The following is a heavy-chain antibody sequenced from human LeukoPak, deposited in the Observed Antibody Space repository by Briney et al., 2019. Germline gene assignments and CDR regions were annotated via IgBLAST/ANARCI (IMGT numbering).Heavy chain of an antibody. J-gene: IGHJ5*01. CDR1: GYTFTTYY. D-gene: IGHD1-26*01. Sequence: GASVKVSCKASGYTFTTYYMHWVRQAPGQGLEWMGIINPTGSGSTSYAQKFQGRVNMTRDTSTSTVYVELSSLRSEDTAVYYCARGGMVGATIHHWWFDSWGQGTLVTVSS. V-gene: IGHV1-46*01. CDR3: ARGGMVGATIHHWWFDS. CDR2: INPTGSGST.